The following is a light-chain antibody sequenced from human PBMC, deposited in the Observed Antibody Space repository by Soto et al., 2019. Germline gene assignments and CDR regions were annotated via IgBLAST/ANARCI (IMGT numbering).Light chain of an antibody. CDR3: CLYLGATTYV. J-gene: IGLJ1*01. CDR1: SGYVGTYRL. CDR2: EGH. Sequence: QSVLAQPASVSWSPLQSITISWNGASGYVGTYRLVSWYQQHPWKAPKVVIYEGHKRPSGVPDRFSGSTSVNTASLTISGLQTDDEADYYCCLYLGATTYVFGTGTKVTVL. V-gene: IGLV2-23*01.